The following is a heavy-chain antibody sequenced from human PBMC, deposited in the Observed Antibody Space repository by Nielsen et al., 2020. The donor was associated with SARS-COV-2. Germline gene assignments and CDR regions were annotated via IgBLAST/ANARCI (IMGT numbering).Heavy chain of an antibody. CDR1: GFTFSSYA. V-gene: IGHV3-30*18. CDR2: ISYDGSNK. CDR3: AKGIPIILN. Sequence: GGSLRLSCAASGFTFSSYAMSWVRQAPGKGLEWVAVISYDGSNKYYADSVKGRFTISRDNSKNTLYLQMNSLRAEDTAVYYCAKGIPIILNWGQGTLVTVSS. D-gene: IGHD3-3*01. J-gene: IGHJ4*02.